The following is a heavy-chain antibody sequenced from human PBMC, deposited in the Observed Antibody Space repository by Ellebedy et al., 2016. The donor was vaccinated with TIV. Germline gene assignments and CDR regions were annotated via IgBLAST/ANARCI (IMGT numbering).Heavy chain of an antibody. CDR3: ARDLRVEDRSSWETGFDY. CDR1: GGSISSRNW. Sequence: MPSETLSLTCAVSGGSISSRNWWSWVRQPPGKGLEWIGEIHHSGSANYNPSLKSRVTISVDKSKNQFSLKVSSVTAADTAVYYCARDLRVEDRSSWETGFDYWGQGTLVTVSS. J-gene: IGHJ4*02. CDR2: IHHSGSA. V-gene: IGHV4-4*02. D-gene: IGHD6-13*01.